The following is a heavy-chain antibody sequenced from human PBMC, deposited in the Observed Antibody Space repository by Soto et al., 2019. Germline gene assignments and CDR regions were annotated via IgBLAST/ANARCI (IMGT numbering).Heavy chain of an antibody. CDR2: MNPTSGNT. D-gene: IGHD2-2*02. Sequence: QVQLVQSGAEVKTPGASVKVSCKASGYTFTKYDMNWVRQAPGQGLEWMGWMNPTSGNTGYAQKFQGRLTMTWDTAMGIAHMELSSLRNEDWAVYYCARSDVHTFNWLDSWGQGALVTVSA. J-gene: IGHJ5*01. V-gene: IGHV1-8*01. CDR1: GYTFTKYD. CDR3: ARSDVHTFNWLDS.